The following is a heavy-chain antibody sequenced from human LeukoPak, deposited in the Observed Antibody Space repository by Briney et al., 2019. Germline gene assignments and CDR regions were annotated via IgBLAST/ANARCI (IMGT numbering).Heavy chain of an antibody. J-gene: IGHJ3*02. Sequence: ASVKVSCKVSGYTLTELSMHWVRQAPGKGLEWMGGFDPEDGETIYAQKFQGRVTMTRDTSTSTVYVELSSLRSEDTAVYYCARDRLLPHPDAFDIWGQGTMVTVSS. CDR1: GYTLTELS. V-gene: IGHV1-24*01. CDR3: ARDRLLPHPDAFDI. CDR2: FDPEDGET. D-gene: IGHD2-21*02.